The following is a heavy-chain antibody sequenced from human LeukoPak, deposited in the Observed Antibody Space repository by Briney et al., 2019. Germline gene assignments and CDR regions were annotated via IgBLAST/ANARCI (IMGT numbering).Heavy chain of an antibody. CDR1: GFTFSSYA. Sequence: PGGSLRLSCAASGFTFSSYAMHWVRQAPGKGLEWVAVISYDGSNKYYADSVKGRFTISRDNSKNTLYLQMNSLRAEDTAVYYCAKVDTAMVMAYYFDYWGQGTLVTVSS. CDR3: AKVDTAMVMAYYFDY. J-gene: IGHJ4*02. D-gene: IGHD5-18*01. CDR2: ISYDGSNK. V-gene: IGHV3-30*04.